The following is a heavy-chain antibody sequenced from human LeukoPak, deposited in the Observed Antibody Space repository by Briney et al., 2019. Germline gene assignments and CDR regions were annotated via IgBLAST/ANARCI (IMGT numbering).Heavy chain of an antibody. J-gene: IGHJ6*03. Sequence: GGSLRLSCAASGFTFSSYTMSWVRQAPGKGLEWVSVISDSGGSRYYADSVKGRFTISRDNSKNTLYLQMNSLRAEDTAVYYCAEKYQGAAGTQLSMDVWGKGTMVTVSS. CDR3: AEKYQGAAGTQLSMDV. D-gene: IGHD6-13*01. CDR2: ISDSGGSR. CDR1: GFTFSSYT. V-gene: IGHV3-23*01.